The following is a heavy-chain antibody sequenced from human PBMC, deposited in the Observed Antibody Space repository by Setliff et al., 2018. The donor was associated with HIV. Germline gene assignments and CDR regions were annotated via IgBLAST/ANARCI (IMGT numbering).Heavy chain of an antibody. CDR1: GGTFSSYA. Sequence: SVKVSCKASGGTFSSYAINWVRQAPGQGLEWMGGIIPMFGTLNFAQKFQGRVTITTDESTSTACMELNSLRSEDTAVYYCARVDYYCSSTSCPAGPAHMDVWGKGTTVTVSS. V-gene: IGHV1-69*05. D-gene: IGHD2-2*01. CDR2: IIPMFGTL. CDR3: ARVDYYCSSTSCPAGPAHMDV. J-gene: IGHJ6*04.